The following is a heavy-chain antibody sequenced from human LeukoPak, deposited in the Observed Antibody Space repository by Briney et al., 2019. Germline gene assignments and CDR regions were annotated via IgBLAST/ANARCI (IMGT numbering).Heavy chain of an antibody. CDR1: GYTLTELS. Sequence: GASVKVSCKVSGYTLTELSMHWVRQAPGKGLEWMGGFDPEDGETIYAQKFQGRVTMTEDTSTDTAYMELSSLRSEDTAVYYCAAAGYYHYGMDVWGKGTTVTVSS. J-gene: IGHJ6*04. CDR2: FDPEDGET. V-gene: IGHV1-24*01. CDR3: AAAGYYHYGMDV.